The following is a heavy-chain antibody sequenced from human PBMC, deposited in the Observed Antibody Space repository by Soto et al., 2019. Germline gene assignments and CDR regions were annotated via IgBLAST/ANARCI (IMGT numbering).Heavy chain of an antibody. CDR3: ARGDNWNYYYYYYMDV. V-gene: IGHV4-61*01. CDR2: IYYSGST. Sequence: SETLSLTCTVSGGSVSSGSYYWSWIRQPPGKGLEWIGYIYYSGSTNYNPSLKSRVTISVDTSKNQFSLKLSSVTAADTAVYYCARGDNWNYYYYYYMDVWGKGTTVTVSS. CDR1: GGSVSSGSYY. D-gene: IGHD1-20*01. J-gene: IGHJ6*03.